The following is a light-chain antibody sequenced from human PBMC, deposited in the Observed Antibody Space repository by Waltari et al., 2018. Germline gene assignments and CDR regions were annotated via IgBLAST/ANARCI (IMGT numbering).Light chain of an antibody. J-gene: IGKJ4*01. CDR2: LGS. V-gene: IGKV2-28*01. CDR1: QSLLHRNGHHY. CDR3: MQSLQTPLT. Sequence: DIVMTQSPLSLPVTPGEAASISCRSSQSLLHRNGHHYLDWYLKKPGQSPQLLIYLGSNRASGVPDRFSGSGSGTDFTLKISRVEAEDVGVYYCMQSLQTPLTFGGGTKVEIK.